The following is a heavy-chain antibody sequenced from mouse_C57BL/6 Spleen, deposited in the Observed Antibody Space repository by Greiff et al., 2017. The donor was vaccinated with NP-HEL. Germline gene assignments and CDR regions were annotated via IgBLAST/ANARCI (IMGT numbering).Heavy chain of an antibody. J-gene: IGHJ2*01. Sequence: VQLQQSGAELVKPGASVKMSCKASGYTFTSYWITWVKQRPGQGLEWIGDIYPGSGSTNYNEKFKSKATLTVDTSSSTAYMQLSSLTSEDSAVYYCARKRSNKGVDYWGQGTTLTVSS. CDR3: ARKRSNKGVDY. CDR1: GYTFTSYW. D-gene: IGHD2-5*01. V-gene: IGHV1-55*01. CDR2: IYPGSGST.